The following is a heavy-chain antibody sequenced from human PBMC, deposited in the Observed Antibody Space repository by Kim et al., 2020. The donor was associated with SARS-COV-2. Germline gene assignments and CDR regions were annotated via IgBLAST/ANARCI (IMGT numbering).Heavy chain of an antibody. V-gene: IGHV3-23*01. CDR1: GFTFSSYA. Sequence: GGSLRLSCAASGFTFSSYAMSWVRQAPGKGLEWVSAISGSGGSTYYADSVKGRFTISRDNSKNTLYLQMNSLRAEDTAVYYCAKSGAPYSSSWYLYYYYGMDVWGQGTTVTVSS. CDR3: AKSGAPYSSSWYLYYYYGMDV. CDR2: ISGSGGST. D-gene: IGHD6-13*01. J-gene: IGHJ6*02.